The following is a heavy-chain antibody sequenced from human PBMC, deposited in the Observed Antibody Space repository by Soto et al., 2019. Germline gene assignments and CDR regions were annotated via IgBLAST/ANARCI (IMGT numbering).Heavy chain of an antibody. Sequence: SLRLSCAAPGLTFSNYGMHWVRQAPGKGLEWVAVISYDGSNKYYADSVKGRFTISRDNSKNTLYLQMNSLRVEDTAVYYCAKPDDLGYCSGGSCPNWFDPWGQGTLVTVSS. CDR3: AKPDDLGYCSGGSCPNWFDP. J-gene: IGHJ5*02. V-gene: IGHV3-30*18. D-gene: IGHD2-15*01. CDR2: ISYDGSNK. CDR1: GLTFSNYG.